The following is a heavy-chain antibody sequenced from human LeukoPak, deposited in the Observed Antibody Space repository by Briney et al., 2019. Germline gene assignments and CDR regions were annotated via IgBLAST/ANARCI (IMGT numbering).Heavy chain of an antibody. J-gene: IGHJ6*03. Sequence: GGSLRLSCAASEFTFSTYWMSWVRQAPGKGLEWVANIKQDGSEKYYVDSVKGRFTISRDNAKNSLYLQMNSLRAEDTAVYYCARELLYSYLDVWGKGTTVTVSS. CDR3: ARELLYSYLDV. V-gene: IGHV3-7*01. CDR2: IKQDGSEK. CDR1: EFTFSTYW. D-gene: IGHD3-3*01.